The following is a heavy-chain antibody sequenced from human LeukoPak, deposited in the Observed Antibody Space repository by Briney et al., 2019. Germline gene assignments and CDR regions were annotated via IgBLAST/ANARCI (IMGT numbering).Heavy chain of an antibody. Sequence: GGSLRLSCAASGFTFSTYSMNWVRQAPGKGLEWVSYISSSSSTIYYADSVKGRFTISRDNAKSSPYLQMNSLRAEDTAVYYCARDLYYDFWSGYPVPLYYYYYMDVWGKGTTVTVSS. CDR3: ARDLYYDFWSGYPVPLYYYYYMDV. CDR1: GFTFSTYS. CDR2: ISSSSSTI. V-gene: IGHV3-48*04. J-gene: IGHJ6*03. D-gene: IGHD3-3*01.